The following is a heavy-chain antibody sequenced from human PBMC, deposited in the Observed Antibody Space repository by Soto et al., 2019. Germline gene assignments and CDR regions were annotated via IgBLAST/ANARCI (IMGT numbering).Heavy chain of an antibody. V-gene: IGHV3-23*01. D-gene: IGHD6-25*01. CDR1: GFPVGTNF. J-gene: IGHJ4*02. Sequence: PGGSLSLSCAASGFPVGTNFMTWVRQAPGKGLEWVSSISGSGDSAYYADSVKGRFTISRDNSKNTLYLQINSLRAEDTAVYYCAKERSDHRIAAAAIDYWGQGAQVTVSS. CDR3: AKERSDHRIAAAAIDY. CDR2: ISGSGDSA.